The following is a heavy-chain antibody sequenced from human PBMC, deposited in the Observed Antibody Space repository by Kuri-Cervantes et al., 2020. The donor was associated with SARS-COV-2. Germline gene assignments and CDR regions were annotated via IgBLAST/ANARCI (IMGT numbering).Heavy chain of an antibody. J-gene: IGHJ5*02. Sequence: GESLKISCAASGFTFSSNYMSWVRQAPGKGLEWVSVIYSCGSTYYADSVKGRFTISRDNSKNTLYLQMNSLRAEDTAVYYCARGWDGITMVRGEEGWFDPWGQGTLVTVSS. V-gene: IGHV3-66*01. D-gene: IGHD3-10*01. CDR3: ARGWDGITMVRGEEGWFDP. CDR2: IYSCGST. CDR1: GFTFSSNY.